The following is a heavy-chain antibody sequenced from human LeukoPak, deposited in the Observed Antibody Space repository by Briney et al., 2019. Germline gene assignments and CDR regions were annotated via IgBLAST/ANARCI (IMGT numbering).Heavy chain of an antibody. CDR3: ARDLIGATYDY. V-gene: IGHV3-30-3*01. J-gene: IGHJ4*02. CDR1: GFTFSSFA. Sequence: PGGSLRLSCAASGFTFSSFAMTWVRQAPGKGLEWVAVISYDGSNKYYADSVKGRFTISRDNSKNTLYLQMNSLRAEDTAVYYCARDLIGATYDYWGQGTLVTVSS. CDR2: ISYDGSNK. D-gene: IGHD1-26*01.